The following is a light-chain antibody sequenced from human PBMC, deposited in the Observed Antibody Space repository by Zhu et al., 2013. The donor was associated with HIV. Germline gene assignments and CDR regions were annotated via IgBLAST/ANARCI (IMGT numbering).Light chain of an antibody. J-gene: IGKJ3*01. V-gene: IGKV2-24*01. CDR3: MQGTHWPLT. CDR2: KIL. Sequence: DVVMTQTPLSSPVTLGQPASISCRSSLSLAHSDGNTYLSWYHQRPGQPPRLLLYKILTVTLGRGQVQWRWGGGRDFYPENTAGWEAEDIGLYYCMQGTHWPLTFG. CDR1: LSLAHSDGNTY.